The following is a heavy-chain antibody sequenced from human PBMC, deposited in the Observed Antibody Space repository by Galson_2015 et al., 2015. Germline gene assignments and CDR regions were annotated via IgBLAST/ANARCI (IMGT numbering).Heavy chain of an antibody. CDR3: AHRRSRSSWGSTSYFDY. CDR2: IYWDADT. V-gene: IGHV2-5*02. Sequence: PALVKPTQTLTLTCTFSGFSLSTSGVGVGWIRQPPGKALEWLALIYWDADTRYSPSLKSRLTITTDTSKNQVVLTMTNMDPVDTATYYCAHRRSRSSWGSTSYFDYWGQGTLVTVSS. J-gene: IGHJ4*02. CDR1: GFSLSTSGVG. D-gene: IGHD6-13*01.